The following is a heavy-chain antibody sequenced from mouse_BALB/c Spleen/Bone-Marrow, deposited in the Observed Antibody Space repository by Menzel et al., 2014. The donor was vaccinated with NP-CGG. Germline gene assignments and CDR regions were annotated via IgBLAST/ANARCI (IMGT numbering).Heavy chain of an antibody. CDR1: GYTFSSYW. V-gene: IGHV1-9*01. Sequence: VQRVESGAELMKPGASVKISCKATGYTFSSYWIEWVKQRPGHGLEWIGEILPGSGSTNYNEKFKGKATFTADTSSNTAYMQLSSLTSEDSAVYYCARNYGNYVWFANWGQGTLVTVSA. D-gene: IGHD2-1*01. J-gene: IGHJ3*01. CDR2: ILPGSGST. CDR3: ARNYGNYVWFAN.